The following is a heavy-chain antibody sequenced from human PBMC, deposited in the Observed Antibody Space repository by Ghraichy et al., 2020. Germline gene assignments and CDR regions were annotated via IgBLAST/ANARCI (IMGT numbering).Heavy chain of an antibody. D-gene: IGHD3-10*01. J-gene: IGHJ4*02. Sequence: SETLSLTCAVSGGSISSTNWWSWVRQPPGKGLEWIGEIYHSESTNYNPSLKSRVTISVDRSKNQFSLKLSSVTAADTAVYYCASTGRHYFGSGSYYNADFWGQGTLVTVSS. V-gene: IGHV4-4*02. CDR1: GGSISSTNW. CDR3: ASTGRHYFGSGSYYNADF. CDR2: IYHSEST.